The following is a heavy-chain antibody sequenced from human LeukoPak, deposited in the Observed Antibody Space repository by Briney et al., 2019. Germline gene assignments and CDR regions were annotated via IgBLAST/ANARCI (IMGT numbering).Heavy chain of an antibody. CDR1: GFTFSSYG. CDR3: AKDPAVSTDS. D-gene: IGHD4-17*01. Sequence: GGSLRLSCAASGFTFSSYGMHWVRQAPGKGLEWVACIRYDGSNKYYADSVKGRFTISRDNSKNTLYLKMNTLRDEDTAVYYCAKDPAVSTDSWGQGTLVTVSS. V-gene: IGHV3-30*02. CDR2: IRYDGSNK. J-gene: IGHJ4*02.